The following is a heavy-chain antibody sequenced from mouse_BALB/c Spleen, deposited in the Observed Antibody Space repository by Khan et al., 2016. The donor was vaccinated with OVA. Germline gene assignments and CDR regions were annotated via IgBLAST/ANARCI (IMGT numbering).Heavy chain of an antibody. Sequence: VQLQQPGPELVKPGASVRISCKTSGYTFTDFNLDWVKQSHGKSLEWIGYIFPNNGGTGYNQKFKTKATLTVDSSSSTAYMELRSLTSEDSSAYYCARSGYGSFAYWGQGTLVTVSA. J-gene: IGHJ3*01. CDR2: IFPNNGGT. CDR3: ARSGYGSFAY. V-gene: IGHV1S29*02. CDR1: GYTFTDFN. D-gene: IGHD1-2*01.